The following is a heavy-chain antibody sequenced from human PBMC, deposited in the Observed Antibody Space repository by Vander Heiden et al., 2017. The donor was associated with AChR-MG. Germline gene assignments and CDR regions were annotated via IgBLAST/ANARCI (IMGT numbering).Heavy chain of an antibody. CDR3: AKDIVHDILTGSFDY. J-gene: IGHJ4*02. D-gene: IGHD3-9*01. CDR1: GFPFDDDA. Sequence: EVQLVESGGGLVQPGTSLRLSCAASGFPFDDDARHWVRQAPGKGLEWDSGISWNSGSIGYADSVKGRFTISRDNAKNSLYLQMNVLRAEDTALYYCAKDIVHDILTGSFDYWGQGTLVTVSS. V-gene: IGHV3-9*01. CDR2: ISWNSGSI.